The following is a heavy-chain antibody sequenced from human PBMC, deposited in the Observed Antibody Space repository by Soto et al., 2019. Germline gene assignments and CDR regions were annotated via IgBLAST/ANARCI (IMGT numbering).Heavy chain of an antibody. V-gene: IGHV1-69*06. Sequence: QVQLVQSGAVVKKPGSSVKVSCKASGGTFSSYAISWVRQAPGQGLGWMGGLIPIFGTANYAQKFQSSVTITADKSTSTAYMELSRLRAEDTAVYYCARDPLPRSAQDGRGGCDPWGQGTLVTVSS. J-gene: IGHJ5*02. CDR1: GGTFSSYA. CDR2: LIPIFGTA. D-gene: IGHD2-15*01. CDR3: ARDPLPRSAQDGRGGCDP.